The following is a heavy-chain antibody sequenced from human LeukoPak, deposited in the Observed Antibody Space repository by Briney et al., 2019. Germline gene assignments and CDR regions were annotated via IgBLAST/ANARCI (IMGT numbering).Heavy chain of an antibody. Sequence: SQTLSLTCAISGDSVFSNSAAWNWIRQSPSRGLEWLGRTYYRSKWYSACADSVKSRIRISSDTSKNQFSLQLNSVTPEDTAVYYCARGPQWLNYWGQGTPVTVSS. J-gene: IGHJ4*02. CDR3: ARGPQWLNY. CDR1: GDSVFSNSAA. D-gene: IGHD6-19*01. V-gene: IGHV6-1*01. CDR2: TYYRSKWYS.